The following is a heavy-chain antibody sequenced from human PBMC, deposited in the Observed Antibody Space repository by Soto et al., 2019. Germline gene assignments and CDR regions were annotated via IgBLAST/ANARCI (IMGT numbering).Heavy chain of an antibody. D-gene: IGHD4-4*01. CDR2: IYYSGST. Sequence: SGTLSLTCAVSGGSISSYYWSWIRQPPGKGLEWMGYIYYSGSTNYNPSLKSRGTISVDTSKNKFSLKLSSETAADTAVYYCARDRVYSSRNYYYYYGMDVWGQGTTVTVS. J-gene: IGHJ6*02. CDR1: GGSISSYY. CDR3: ARDRVYSSRNYYYYYGMDV. V-gene: IGHV4-59*01.